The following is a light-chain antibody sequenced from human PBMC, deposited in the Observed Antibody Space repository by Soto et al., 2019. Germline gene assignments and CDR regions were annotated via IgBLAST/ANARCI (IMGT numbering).Light chain of an antibody. J-gene: IGKJ1*01. CDR2: DAS. CDR1: QSVSSNY. CDR3: QHYGRSPPSWT. Sequence: EIVLTQSPGTLSLSPGERATLSCRASQSVSSNYLAWYQQKPGQPPRLLISDASSRATGIPDRFSGSGSGTDFTLNISGLAPEEFAVYYCQHYGRSPPSWTFGQGTKVEIK. V-gene: IGKV3-20*01.